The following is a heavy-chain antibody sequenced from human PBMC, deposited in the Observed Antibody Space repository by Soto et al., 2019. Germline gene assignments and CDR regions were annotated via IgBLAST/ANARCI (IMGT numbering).Heavy chain of an antibody. V-gene: IGHV3-30*18. J-gene: IGHJ4*02. CDR1: GFTFSSYG. D-gene: IGHD3-10*01. CDR3: AKSPTMVRGVIISYFDY. Sequence: PGGSLRLSCAASGFTFSSYGMHWVRQAPGKGLEWVAVISYDGSNKYYADSVKGRFTISRDNSKNTLYLQMNSLRAEDTAVYYCAKSPTMVRGVIISYFDYWGQGTLVTVSS. CDR2: ISYDGSNK.